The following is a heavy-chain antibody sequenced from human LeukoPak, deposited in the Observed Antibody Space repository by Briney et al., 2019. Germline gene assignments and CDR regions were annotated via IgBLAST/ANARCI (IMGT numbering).Heavy chain of an antibody. Sequence: GGSLRLSCAASGFTFSSYGMHWVRQAPGKGLEWVAVISYDGSNKYYADSVKGRFTISRDNAKNSLYLQMNSLRDEDTAVYYCAREEGDWGQGTLVTVSS. J-gene: IGHJ4*02. CDR2: ISYDGSNK. V-gene: IGHV3-30*03. CDR3: AREEGD. CDR1: GFTFSSYG.